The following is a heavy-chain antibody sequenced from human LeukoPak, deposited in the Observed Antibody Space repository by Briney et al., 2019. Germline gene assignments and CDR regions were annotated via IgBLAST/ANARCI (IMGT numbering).Heavy chain of an antibody. CDR1: GFSFSGYW. J-gene: IGHJ4*02. V-gene: IGHV3-7*01. D-gene: IGHD3-9*01. CDR3: ARDSESWTETGPRFDY. Sequence: GGSLRLSCTASGFSFSGYWMSWVRQAPGKGLEWVANVNQDGSAQYYVDSVKGQFTISRDNAKNSLYLQMNSLRVEDTAVYYCARDSESWTETGPRFDYWGQGTLVTVSS. CDR2: VNQDGSAQ.